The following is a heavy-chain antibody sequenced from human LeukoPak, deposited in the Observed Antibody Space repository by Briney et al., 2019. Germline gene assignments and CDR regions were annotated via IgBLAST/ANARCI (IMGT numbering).Heavy chain of an antibody. D-gene: IGHD3-16*02. V-gene: IGHV3-30*18. Sequence: GGSLRLSCAASGFTFSSYGMHWVRQAPGKGLEWVAVISYDGSNKYYADSVKGRFTIYRDNSKNTLYLQMNSLRAEDTAVYYCAKDWGDYVLGSSRFGHFDYWGQRTLVTVSS. CDR1: GFTFSSYG. J-gene: IGHJ4*02. CDR2: ISYDGSNK. CDR3: AKDWGDYVLGSSRFGHFDY.